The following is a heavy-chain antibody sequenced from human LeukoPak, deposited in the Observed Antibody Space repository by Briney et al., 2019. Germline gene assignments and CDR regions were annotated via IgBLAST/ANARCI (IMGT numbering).Heavy chain of an antibody. CDR2: IYSGGST. CDR3: ARRSGYYHNFDY. CDR1: GFTVSSNY. D-gene: IGHD3-22*01. J-gene: IGHJ4*02. V-gene: IGHV3-53*01. Sequence: GGSLRLSCAASGFTVSSNYMSWVRQAPGKGLEWVSVIYSGGSTYYADSVKGRFTISRDNSKNTLYLQMNSLRAEDTAVYCCARRSGYYHNFDYWGQGTLVTVSS.